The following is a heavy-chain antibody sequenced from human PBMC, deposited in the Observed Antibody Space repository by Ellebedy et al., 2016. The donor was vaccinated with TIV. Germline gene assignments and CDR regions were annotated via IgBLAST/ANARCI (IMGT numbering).Heavy chain of an antibody. CDR2: IYFIGTT. J-gene: IGHJ4*02. CDR3: ARLGASSDYYRIDY. V-gene: IGHV4-39*01. CDR1: GGSVRSSYY. Sequence: SETLSLXCNVSGGSVRSSYYWGWIRHPPGKGLEWIGSIYFIGTTSYNPSLKSRVFISVDTSKNQFSLNLKSVTAADTAVYFCARLGASSDYYRIDYWGQGTLVAVSS. D-gene: IGHD2-21*02.